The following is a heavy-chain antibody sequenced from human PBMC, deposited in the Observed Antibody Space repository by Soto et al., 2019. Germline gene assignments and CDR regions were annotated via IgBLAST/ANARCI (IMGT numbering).Heavy chain of an antibody. D-gene: IGHD1-7*01. CDR3: ARDRGYNWNYGWFDP. Sequence: QVQLVQSGAEVKKPGASVKVSCKASGYTFTSYGISWVRQATGQGFEWLGRISAYNGNTNDAQKLQGRVTMTTDTSTSTAYVELRRLRSDDTAVYYCARDRGYNWNYGWFDPWGQGTLVTVSS. CDR1: GYTFTSYG. V-gene: IGHV1-18*01. J-gene: IGHJ5*02. CDR2: ISAYNGNT.